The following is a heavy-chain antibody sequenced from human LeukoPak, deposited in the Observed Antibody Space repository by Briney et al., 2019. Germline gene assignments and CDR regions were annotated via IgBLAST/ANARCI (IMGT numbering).Heavy chain of an antibody. D-gene: IGHD3-10*01. CDR3: ARGRGYYGSGYYFDY. CDR2: IFSGGGT. J-gene: IGHJ4*02. V-gene: IGHV3-66*01. CDR1: GFIVNTNY. Sequence: PGGSLRLSCAASGFIVNTNYMSWVRLAPGKGLEWDSGIFSGGGTNYADSVKGRFTISRDNSKNTLYLQMNSLRAEDTAVYYCARGRGYYGSGYYFDYWGQGTLVTVSS.